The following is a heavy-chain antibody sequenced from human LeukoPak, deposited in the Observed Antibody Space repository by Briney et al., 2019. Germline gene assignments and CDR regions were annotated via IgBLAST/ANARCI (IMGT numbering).Heavy chain of an antibody. Sequence: GGSLRLSCAASGFTFSSYAMSWVRQAPGKGLEWVSSISGSGGSTYYADSVKGRFTISRDNSKNTLFLQMNSLRAEDTAVYYCAKRAVPGNAFFDNWGQGTLVTVPS. D-gene: IGHD6-19*01. CDR2: ISGSGGST. J-gene: IGHJ4*02. V-gene: IGHV3-23*01. CDR3: AKRAVPGNAFFDN. CDR1: GFTFSSYA.